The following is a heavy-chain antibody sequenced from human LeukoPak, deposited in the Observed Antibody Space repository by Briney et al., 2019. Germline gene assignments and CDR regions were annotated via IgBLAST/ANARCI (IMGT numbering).Heavy chain of an antibody. CDR1: GGTFSGYY. CDR2: IYYSGST. J-gene: IGHJ4*02. CDR3: ARSAIAVAGTIDY. V-gene: IGHV4-59*08. Sequence: SETLSLTCTASGGTFSGYYWSWIRQPPGKGLEWIGYIYYSGSTNYNPSLNSRVTISVDTSKNQFSLRLSSVTAADPAVYYCARSAIAVAGTIDYWGQGTLVTVSS. D-gene: IGHD6-19*01.